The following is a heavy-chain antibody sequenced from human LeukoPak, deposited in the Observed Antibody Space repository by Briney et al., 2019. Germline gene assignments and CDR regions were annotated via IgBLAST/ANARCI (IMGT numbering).Heavy chain of an antibody. CDR1: GGTFSSYA. CDR2: IIPILGIA. D-gene: IGHD3-22*01. V-gene: IGHV1-69*04. CDR3: ARVPPGYYDSSGYPYYFDY. J-gene: IGHJ4*02. Sequence: SVKVSRKASGGTFSSYAISWVRQAPGQGLEWMGRIIPILGIANYAQKFQGRVTITADKSTSTAYMELSSLRSEDTAVYYCARVPPGYYDSSGYPYYFDYWGQGTLVTVSS.